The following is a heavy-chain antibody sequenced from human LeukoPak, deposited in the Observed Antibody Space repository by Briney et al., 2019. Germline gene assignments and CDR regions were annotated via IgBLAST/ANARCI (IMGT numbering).Heavy chain of an antibody. V-gene: IGHV1-69*04. D-gene: IGHD4-17*01. Sequence: SVKVSCKASGGTFSSYAISWVRQAPGQGLEWMGRIIPIFGIANYAQKFQGRVTITADKSTSTAYMELSSLRSEDTAVYYCAVNYDYGDHGGGYWGQGTLVTVS. CDR2: IIPIFGIA. CDR3: AVNYDYGDHGGGY. CDR1: GGTFSSYA. J-gene: IGHJ4*02.